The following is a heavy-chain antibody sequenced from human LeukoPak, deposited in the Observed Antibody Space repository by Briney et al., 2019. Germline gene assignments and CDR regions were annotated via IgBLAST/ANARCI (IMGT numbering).Heavy chain of an antibody. D-gene: IGHD3-16*01. Sequence: WGSLRLPCAASGLTVSSNYMNWVRQAPGKGLEWVSVIYSGGNTYYADSVKGRFTISRDNSKNTLYLQMNSLRAEDTALYYCARARSHDYGMDVWGQGTTVTVSS. J-gene: IGHJ6*02. CDR2: IYSGGNT. CDR3: ARARSHDYGMDV. V-gene: IGHV3-53*01. CDR1: GLTVSSNY.